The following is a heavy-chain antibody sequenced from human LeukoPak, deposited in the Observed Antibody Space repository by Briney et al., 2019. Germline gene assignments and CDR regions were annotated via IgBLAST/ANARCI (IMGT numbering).Heavy chain of an antibody. CDR1: GFTFSSYS. J-gene: IGHJ3*02. V-gene: IGHV3-21*01. D-gene: IGHD6-19*01. Sequence: GGSLRLSCPASGFTFSSYSMNWVRQAPGKGLEWVSSISSSSSYIYYADSVKGRFTISRDNAKNSLYLQMNSLRAEDTAVYFCAREREQWHASDIWGQGTMVTVSS. CDR2: ISSSSSYI. CDR3: AREREQWHASDI.